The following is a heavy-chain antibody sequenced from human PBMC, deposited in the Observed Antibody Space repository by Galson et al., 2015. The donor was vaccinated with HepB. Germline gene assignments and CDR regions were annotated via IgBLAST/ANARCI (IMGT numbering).Heavy chain of an antibody. V-gene: IGHV4-59*08. J-gene: IGHJ4*02. Sequence: ETLSLTCSLSGGSISSYYWSWIRQPPGKGLEWVGYVHYSGSTNYNPSLKSRVTILLDTSKNQFSLKLSSVTAADTAVYYCARLFGDYIQLAVDYWGQGTLVTVSS. CDR3: ARLFGDYIQLAVDY. D-gene: IGHD3-10*02. CDR1: GGSISSYY. CDR2: VHYSGST.